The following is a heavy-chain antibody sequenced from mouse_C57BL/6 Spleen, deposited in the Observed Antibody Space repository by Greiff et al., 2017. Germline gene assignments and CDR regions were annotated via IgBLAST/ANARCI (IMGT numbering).Heavy chain of an antibody. CDR3: ARGGRSNYYAMDY. V-gene: IGHV1-52*01. D-gene: IGHD2-5*01. J-gene: IGHJ4*01. CDR2: IDPSDSET. CDR1: GYTFTSYW. Sequence: QVQLQQPGAELVRPGSSVKLSCKASGYTFTSYWMHWVKQRPIQGLEWIGNIDPSDSETHYNQKFKDKATLTVDKSSSTAYMQLSSLTSEDSAVYYCARGGRSNYYAMDYWGQGTSVTVSS.